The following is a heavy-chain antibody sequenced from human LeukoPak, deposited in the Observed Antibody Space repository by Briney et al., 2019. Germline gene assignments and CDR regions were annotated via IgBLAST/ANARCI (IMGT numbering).Heavy chain of an antibody. V-gene: IGHV4-39*01. CDR3: ARHTRPGCSGYENAFGI. D-gene: IGHD5-12*01. J-gene: IGHJ3*02. Sequence: PSETLSLTCTVPGGSIRSRNYYWDWIRQPPGKGLEWIGNFYDSGSTYYNPSLKSRVTISGDTSKNQFSLKLTSVTAADTAVYYCARHTRPGCSGYENAFGIWGQGTMVTVSS. CDR1: GGSIRSRNYY. CDR2: FYDSGST.